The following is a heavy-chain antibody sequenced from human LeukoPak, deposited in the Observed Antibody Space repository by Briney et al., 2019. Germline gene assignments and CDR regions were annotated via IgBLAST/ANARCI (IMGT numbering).Heavy chain of an antibody. J-gene: IGHJ5*02. D-gene: IGHD1-1*01. V-gene: IGHV3-21*01. CDR3: ARVLTAPHDGA. Sequence: GGSLRLSCAASGFTYSSYGMHWVRQAPGKGLEWVSSISSSSYMYYADSVKGRFTISRDNAKNSLYLQMNSLRAEDTAVYYCARVLTAPHDGAWGQGTLVTVSS. CDR2: ISSSSYM. CDR1: GFTYSSYG.